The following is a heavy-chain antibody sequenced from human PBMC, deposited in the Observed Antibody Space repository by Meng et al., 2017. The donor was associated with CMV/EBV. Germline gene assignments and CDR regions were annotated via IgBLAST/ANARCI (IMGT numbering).Heavy chain of an antibody. V-gene: IGHV3-53*01. CDR1: GFTFSSYS. CDR3: ARETTIGGMDV. D-gene: IGHD1-14*01. Sequence: ETLSLTCAASGFTFSSYSMNWVRQAPGKGLEWVSVIYSGGSTYYADSVKGRFTISRDNSKNTLYLQMNSLRAEDTAVYYCARETTIGGMDVWGQGTTVTVSS. CDR2: IYSGGST. J-gene: IGHJ6*02.